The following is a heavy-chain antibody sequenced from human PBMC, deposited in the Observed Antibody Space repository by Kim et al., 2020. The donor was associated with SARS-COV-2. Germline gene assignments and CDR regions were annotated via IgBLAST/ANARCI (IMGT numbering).Heavy chain of an antibody. D-gene: IGHD3-22*01. V-gene: IGHV1-3*01. CDR2: INAGNGNT. J-gene: IGHJ4*02. CDR1: GYTFTSYA. CDR3: ARELCHYYDSSGYCY. Sequence: ASVKVSCKASGYTFTSYAMHWVRQAPGQRLEWMGWINAGNGNTKYSQKFQGRVTITRDTSASTAYMELSSLRSEDTAAYYCARELCHYYDSSGYCYWGQGTLVTVSS.